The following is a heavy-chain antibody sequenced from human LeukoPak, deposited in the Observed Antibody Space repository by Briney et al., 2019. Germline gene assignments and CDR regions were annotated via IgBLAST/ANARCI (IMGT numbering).Heavy chain of an antibody. D-gene: IGHD1-26*01. J-gene: IGHJ4*02. CDR2: ISGSGDKI. CDR1: GFTFSNSA. Sequence: GGSLRLSCAASGFTFSNSAMTWVRQAPGKGLEWVSAISGSGDKIHYADSVKGRFTISRDNSKNTLYLQMNSLRVEATAIYYCAKDWSSDYWGQGTLITVSS. V-gene: IGHV3-23*01. CDR3: AKDWSSDY.